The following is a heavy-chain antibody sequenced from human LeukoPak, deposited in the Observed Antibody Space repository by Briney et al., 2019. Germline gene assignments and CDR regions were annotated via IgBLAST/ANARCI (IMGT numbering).Heavy chain of an antibody. D-gene: IGHD6-19*01. J-gene: IGHJ4*02. CDR1: GFTFSSYG. CDR2: ISYDGSNK. Sequence: PGRSLRLSCAASGFTFSSYGMHWVRQAPGKGLEWVAAISYDGSNKYYADSVKGRFTISRDNSKSTLYLQMNSLRAEDTAVYYCATSPGIAVAGFQYYFDYWGQGTLVTVSS. CDR3: ATSPGIAVAGFQYYFDY. V-gene: IGHV3-30*03.